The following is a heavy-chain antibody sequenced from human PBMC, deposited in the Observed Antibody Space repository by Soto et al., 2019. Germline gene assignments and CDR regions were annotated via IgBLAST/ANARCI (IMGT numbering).Heavy chain of an antibody. J-gene: IGHJ4*02. CDR2: LSGGGSNT. CDR1: GFSFSTYS. Sequence: VQLLESGGGLVQPGGSLRLSCAASGFSFSTYSMAWVRQTPGKGLAWVSGLSGGGSNTFYADSVQGRFTTSVDNSKNTVYLQMNSLRVEDTAVYYCARWDGYGDVWGQGTLVTVSS. D-gene: IGHD4-17*01. CDR3: ARWDGYGDV. V-gene: IGHV3-23*01.